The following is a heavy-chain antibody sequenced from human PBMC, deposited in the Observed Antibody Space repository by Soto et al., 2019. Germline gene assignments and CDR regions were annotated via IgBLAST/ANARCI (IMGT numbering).Heavy chain of an antibody. J-gene: IGHJ6*02. Sequence: QVQLVQSGAEVKKPGASVKVSCKASGYTFTSYAMHWVRQAPGQRLEWMGWINAGNGNTKYSQKFQGRVTITRDTSASTAYMELSSLRSEDTAVYYCASEGPRGNYYYYYGMDVWDQGTTVTVSS. CDR1: GYTFTSYA. D-gene: IGHD3-16*01. V-gene: IGHV1-3*01. CDR3: ASEGPRGNYYYYYGMDV. CDR2: INAGNGNT.